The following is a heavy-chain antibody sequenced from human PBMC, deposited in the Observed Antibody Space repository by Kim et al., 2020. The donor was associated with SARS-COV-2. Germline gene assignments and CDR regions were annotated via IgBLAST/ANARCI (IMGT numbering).Heavy chain of an antibody. V-gene: IGHV4-61*02. CDR1: GGSISSGSYY. CDR3: ARESVRGWYYYYGMDV. CDR2: IYTSGST. D-gene: IGHD6-19*01. Sequence: SETLSLTCTVSGGSISSGSYYWSWIRQPAGKGLEWIGRIYTSGSTNYNPSLKSRVTISVDTSKNQFSLKLSSVTAADTAVYYCARESVRGWYYYYGMDVWGQGTTVTVSS. J-gene: IGHJ6*02.